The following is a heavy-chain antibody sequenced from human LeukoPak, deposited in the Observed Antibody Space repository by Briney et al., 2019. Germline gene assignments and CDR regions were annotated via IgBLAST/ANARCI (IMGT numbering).Heavy chain of an antibody. Sequence: ASVKVSCKASGYTFTSYYMHWVRQAPGQGLEWMGIINPSGGSTSYAQKFQGRVTMTRDKSTSTVYMELSSLRSEDTAVYYCARAWDTAMVKTVMNYYYMDVWGKGTTVT. CDR3: ARAWDTAMVKTVMNYYYMDV. J-gene: IGHJ6*03. V-gene: IGHV1-46*01. D-gene: IGHD5-18*01. CDR2: INPSGGST. CDR1: GYTFTSYY.